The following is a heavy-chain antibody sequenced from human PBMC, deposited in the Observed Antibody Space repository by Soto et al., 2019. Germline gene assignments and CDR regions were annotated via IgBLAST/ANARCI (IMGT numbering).Heavy chain of an antibody. CDR1: GGTFSSYA. V-gene: IGHV1-69*12. CDR3: AGHSSGVPGYYNGMYV. CDR2: IIPLFGTA. D-gene: IGHD3-22*01. Sequence: QVQLVQSGAEVKKPGSSVKVSCKASGGTFSSYAISWVRQAPGQGLEWMGGIIPLFGTADYAQKFQGRVTITADESTSTAYMELSILRSEDTAVYYCAGHSSGVPGYYNGMYVGCQGTTVTVSS. J-gene: IGHJ6*02.